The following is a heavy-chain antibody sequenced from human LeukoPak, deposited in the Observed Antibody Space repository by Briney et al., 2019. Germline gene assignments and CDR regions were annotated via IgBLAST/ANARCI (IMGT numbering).Heavy chain of an antibody. V-gene: IGHV5-10-1*01. CDR3: ATSGRSPGDAFDI. CDR1: GYRFTSYW. Sequence: GESLKISFKGSGYRFTSYWISWVRQMPGKGLEWMGRIDPSDSYTNYSPSFQGHVTISADKSISTAYLQWSSLEASDTAMYYCATSGRSPGDAFDIWGQGTMVTVSS. J-gene: IGHJ3*02. CDR2: IDPSDSYT. D-gene: IGHD1-26*01.